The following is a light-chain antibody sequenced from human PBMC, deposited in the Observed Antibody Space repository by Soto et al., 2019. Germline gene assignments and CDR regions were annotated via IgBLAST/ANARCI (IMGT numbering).Light chain of an antibody. Sequence: EIVLTQYQATLSLSPGGRATISCRASQSVSRYLAWYQQKPGQAPRLLIYDASNRATGIPARFSGSGSGTDFTLTISSLGPEDFAVYYCQQRTNSEITFGPGTKVDIK. J-gene: IGKJ3*01. V-gene: IGKV3-11*01. CDR3: QQRTNSEIT. CDR1: QSVSRY. CDR2: DAS.